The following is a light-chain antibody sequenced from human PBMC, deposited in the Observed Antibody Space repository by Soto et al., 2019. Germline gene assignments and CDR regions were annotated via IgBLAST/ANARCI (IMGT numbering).Light chain of an antibody. V-gene: IGLV2-14*01. J-gene: IGLJ1*01. Sequence: QSALTQPASVSGSPGQSIAISCTGTGSDVGGYRYVSWYQQHPGKAPKLIIYDVSNRPSGVSDRFSGSKSGNTASLTISGLQSEDEADYYCDSYTSSSSYVFGTGTKLTGL. CDR1: GSDVGGYRY. CDR2: DVS. CDR3: DSYTSSSSYV.